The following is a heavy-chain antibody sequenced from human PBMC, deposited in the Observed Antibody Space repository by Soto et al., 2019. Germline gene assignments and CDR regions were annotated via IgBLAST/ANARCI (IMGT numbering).Heavy chain of an antibody. Sequence: QVQLVESGGGVVQPGRSLRLSCAASGFTFSSYAMHWVRQAPGKGLEWVAVISYDGSNKYYADPVKGRFTISRDNSKNLXYLQMNSLRAEDTAVYYCARDRGYCGGDCYYLFDYWGQGTLVTVSS. CDR2: ISYDGSNK. D-gene: IGHD2-21*02. J-gene: IGHJ4*02. CDR3: ARDRGYCGGDCYYLFDY. CDR1: GFTFSSYA. V-gene: IGHV3-30-3*01.